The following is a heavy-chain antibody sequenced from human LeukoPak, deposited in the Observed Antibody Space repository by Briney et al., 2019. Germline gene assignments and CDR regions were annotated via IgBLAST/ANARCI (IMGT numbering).Heavy chain of an antibody. CDR3: ARTPVVPAAPFAY. J-gene: IGHJ4*02. D-gene: IGHD2-2*01. CDR2: IYYSGST. V-gene: IGHV4-39*01. Sequence: PSETLSLTCTVSGGSISSSSYYWGWIRQPPGKGLEWIGSIYYSGSTYYNPSLKSRVTISVDTSKNQFSLKLSSVTAADTAVYYCARTPVVPAAPFAYWGQGTLPTVPS. CDR1: GGSISSSSYY.